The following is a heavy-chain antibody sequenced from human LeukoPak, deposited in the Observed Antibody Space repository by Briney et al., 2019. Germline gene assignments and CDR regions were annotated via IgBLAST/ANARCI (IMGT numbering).Heavy chain of an antibody. CDR3: ARSRFDGWFDP. V-gene: IGHV1-2*02. Sequence: ASVKVSCKASGYTFTGYYMHWVRQAPGQGLEGMGWINPNSGGTKYAQKFHGRVTMTRDMSISTAYMELSRLRSDDTAVYYCARSRFDGWFDPWGQGTLVTVSS. D-gene: IGHD3-3*01. J-gene: IGHJ5*02. CDR1: GYTFTGYY. CDR2: INPNSGGT.